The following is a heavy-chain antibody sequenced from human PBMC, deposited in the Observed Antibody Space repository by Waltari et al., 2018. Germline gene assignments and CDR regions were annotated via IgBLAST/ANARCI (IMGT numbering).Heavy chain of an antibody. CDR2: IYTSGST. CDR3: ARGSNGGIDP. CDR1: GGSISSGSYY. V-gene: IGHV4-61*02. Sequence: QVQLQESGPGLVKPSQTLSLTCTVSGGSISSGSYYCRWIRQPAGKGLEWIGRIYTSGSTNYNPSLKSRVTISVDTSKNQFSLKLSSVTAADTAVYYCARGSNGGIDPWGQGTLVTVSS. D-gene: IGHD1-26*01. J-gene: IGHJ5*02.